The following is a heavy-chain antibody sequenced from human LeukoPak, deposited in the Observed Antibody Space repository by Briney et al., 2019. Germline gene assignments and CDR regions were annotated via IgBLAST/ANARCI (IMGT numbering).Heavy chain of an antibody. D-gene: IGHD5-18*01. Sequence: ASVKVSCKASGYTFTGYYMHWVRQAPGQGLEWMGWINPDSGGTNYAQKFQGRVTMTRDTSISTAYMELSSLRSDDTAVYYCARGEYNYGRDWFDPWGQGTLVTVSS. V-gene: IGHV1-2*02. CDR3: ARGEYNYGRDWFDP. J-gene: IGHJ5*02. CDR1: GYTFTGYY. CDR2: INPDSGGT.